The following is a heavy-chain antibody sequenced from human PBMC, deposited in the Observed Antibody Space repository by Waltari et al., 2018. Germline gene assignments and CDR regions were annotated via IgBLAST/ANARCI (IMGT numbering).Heavy chain of an antibody. V-gene: IGHV3-21*01. CDR1: GFTFGSYS. CDR2: ISSSSSYI. J-gene: IGHJ3*02. CDR3: ATDAADDAFDI. Sequence: EVQLVESGGGLGKHGGSMRLSCAASGFTFGSYSVIWVRQAPGKVLEWVSSISSSSSYIYYADSVKGRFTISRDNAKNTLYLQMNSLRAEDTAVYYCATDAADDAFDIWGQGTMVTVSS. D-gene: IGHD6-13*01.